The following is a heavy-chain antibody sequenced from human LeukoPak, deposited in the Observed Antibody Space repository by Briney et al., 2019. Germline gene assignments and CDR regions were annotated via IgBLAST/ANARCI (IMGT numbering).Heavy chain of an antibody. CDR2: ISGSGGST. V-gene: IGHV3-23*01. CDR3: AKVSISDFWSGYYTSYYYYYGMDV. Sequence: GGSLRLSCAASGFTFSSYAMSWVRQAPGKGLEWVSAISGSGGSTYYADSVKGRFTISRDNSKNTLYLQMNSLRAEDTAVYYCAKVSISDFWSGYYTSYYYYYGMDVWGQGTTVTVSS. D-gene: IGHD3-3*01. CDR1: GFTFSSYA. J-gene: IGHJ6*02.